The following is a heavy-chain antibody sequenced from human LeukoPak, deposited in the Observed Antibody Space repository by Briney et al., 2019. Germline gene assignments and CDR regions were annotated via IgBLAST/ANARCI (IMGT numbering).Heavy chain of an antibody. CDR3: ARDYRSTFDY. Sequence: KPGGSLRLSCAASGFTFSDYYMSWIRQAPGKGLEWVSYISSSGTTISYTDPVKGRFTISRDNAKNSLYLQMNSLRAEDTAVYYCARDYRSTFDYWGQGTLVTVSS. CDR1: GFTFSDYY. V-gene: IGHV3-11*01. CDR2: ISSSGTTI. D-gene: IGHD1-26*01. J-gene: IGHJ4*02.